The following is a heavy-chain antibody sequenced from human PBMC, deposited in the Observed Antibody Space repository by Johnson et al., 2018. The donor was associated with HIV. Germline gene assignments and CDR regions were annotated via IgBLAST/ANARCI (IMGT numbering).Heavy chain of an antibody. Sequence: VQLVESGGDLVQPGGSLRLSCAASGFTFTSYWMTWVRQAPGKGLEWVANIKQDGSKKYYVDSVRGRFTISRDNANNSLILQMNSLRAEDTAVYYCARPYSDYVYGAFDIWGPGTMVTVSS. CDR1: GFTFTSYW. CDR2: IKQDGSKK. CDR3: ARPYSDYVYGAFDI. D-gene: IGHD4-11*01. V-gene: IGHV3-7*01. J-gene: IGHJ3*02.